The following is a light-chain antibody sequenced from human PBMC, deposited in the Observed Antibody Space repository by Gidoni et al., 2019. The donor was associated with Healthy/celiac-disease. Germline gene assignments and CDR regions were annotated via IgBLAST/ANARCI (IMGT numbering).Light chain of an antibody. J-gene: IGKJ4*01. CDR2: DAP. Sequence: EIVLTQSPATLSLSPGERATLSCRASQSVSSYLAWYQQNPGQAPRLLIYDAPNRATGIPARFSGSGSGTDFTLTISSLELEDVAVYDCQQRSNWTQGVTFGGGTKVEIK. CDR1: QSVSSY. CDR3: QQRSNWTQGVT. V-gene: IGKV3-11*01.